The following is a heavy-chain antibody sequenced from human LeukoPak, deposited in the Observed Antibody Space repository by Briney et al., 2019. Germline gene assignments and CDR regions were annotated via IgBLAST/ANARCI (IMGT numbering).Heavy chain of an antibody. J-gene: IGHJ4*02. CDR1: GFTFSSYW. Sequence: PGGSLRLSCAASGFTFSSYWMSWVRLAPGKGLEWVANIKQDGSEKYYVDSVKGRFTNSRDNAKNSLYLQMNSLRAEDTAVYYCARDGGKRQSNSGSYYPYWGQGTLVTVSS. CDR2: IKQDGSEK. D-gene: IGHD1-26*01. CDR3: ARDGGKRQSNSGSYYPY. V-gene: IGHV3-7*01.